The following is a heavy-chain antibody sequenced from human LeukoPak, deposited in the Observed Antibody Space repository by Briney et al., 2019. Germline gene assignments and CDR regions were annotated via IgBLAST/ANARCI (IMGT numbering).Heavy chain of an antibody. J-gene: IGHJ4*02. V-gene: IGHV3-11*01. Sequence: VGSLRLSCAASGFTFSDYTMSWIRQGPGKGLEWVSYISTSGTTIYYADSVKGRFTISRDNAENSLYLQMNSLRGEDTAVYYCAPDNGGYYGYDFWGRGTLVTVSS. CDR2: ISTSGTTI. CDR1: GFTFSDYT. CDR3: APDNGGYYGYDF. D-gene: IGHD1-26*01.